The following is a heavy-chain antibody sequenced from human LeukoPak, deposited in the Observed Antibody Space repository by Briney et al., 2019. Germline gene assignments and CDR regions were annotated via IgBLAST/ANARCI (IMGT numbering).Heavy chain of an antibody. CDR1: GFSLRTPGGG. Sequence: SGPTLVKPTQTLTLTCNFSGFSLRTPGGGVGWIRQPPGKALEWLTVIYGNDDKRYSPSLRIRLTITKDTSKNQVVLTLTNMDPVDTATYYCAHRRKAVGENWFDPWGPGTLVTVSS. V-gene: IGHV2-5*01. CDR3: AHRRKAVGENWFDP. J-gene: IGHJ5*02. D-gene: IGHD4-17*01. CDR2: IYGNDDK.